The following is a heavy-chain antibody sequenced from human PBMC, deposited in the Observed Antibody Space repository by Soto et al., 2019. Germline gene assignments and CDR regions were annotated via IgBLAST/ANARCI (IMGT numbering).Heavy chain of an antibody. CDR3: ARADYGGYDAFDI. D-gene: IGHD4-17*01. J-gene: IGHJ3*02. CDR1: GYTFTGYY. V-gene: IGHV1-2*04. Sequence: AASVKVSCKASGYTFTGYYMHWVRQAPGQGLEWMGWINPNSGGTNYAQKFQGWVTMTRDTSISTAYMELSRLRSDDTAVYYCARADYGGYDAFDIWGQGTMVTVSS. CDR2: INPNSGGT.